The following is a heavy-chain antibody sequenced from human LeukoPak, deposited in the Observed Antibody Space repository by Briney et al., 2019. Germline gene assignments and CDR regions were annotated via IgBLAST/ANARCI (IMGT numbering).Heavy chain of an antibody. CDR2: INHSGST. CDR3: AKTYRARGYTYGYFDS. D-gene: IGHD5-18*01. CDR1: GGSFSGYY. V-gene: IGHV4-34*01. Sequence: KPSETLSLTCAVYGGSFSGYYWSWIRQPPGKGLEWIGEINHSGSTNYNPPLKSRVTISADTSKNQFSLKLSSVTAGDTAVYYCAKTYRARGYTYGYFDSWGQGTLVTVSS. J-gene: IGHJ4*02.